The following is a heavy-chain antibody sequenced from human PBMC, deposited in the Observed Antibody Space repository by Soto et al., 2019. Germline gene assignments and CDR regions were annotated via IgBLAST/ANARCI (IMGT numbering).Heavy chain of an antibody. V-gene: IGHV3-30*18. CDR2: ISYDGSNK. CDR3: AKVLGDSIVVVIGGVEAFDI. CDR1: GFTFSSYG. D-gene: IGHD3-22*01. Sequence: GGSLRLSCAASGFTFSSYGMHWVRQAPGKGLEWVAVISYDGSNKYYADSVKGRFTISRDNSKNTLYLQMNSLRAEDTAVYYCAKVLGDSIVVVIGGVEAFDIWGQGTMVTVSS. J-gene: IGHJ3*02.